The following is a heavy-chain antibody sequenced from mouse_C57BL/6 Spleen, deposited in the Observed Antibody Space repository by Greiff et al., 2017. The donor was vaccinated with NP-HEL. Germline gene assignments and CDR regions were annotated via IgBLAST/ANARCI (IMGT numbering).Heavy chain of an antibody. D-gene: IGHD2-2*01. CDR2: IWSGGST. V-gene: IGHV2-2*01. CDR3: ARNEDYGYDGRAMDY. CDR1: GFSLTSYG. Sequence: VQLQQSGPGLVQPSQSLSITCTVSGFSLTSYGVHWVRQSPGKGLEWLGVIWSGGSTDYNAAFISRLSISKDNSKSQVFFKMNSLQADDTAIYYCARNEDYGYDGRAMDYWGQGTSVTVSS. J-gene: IGHJ4*01.